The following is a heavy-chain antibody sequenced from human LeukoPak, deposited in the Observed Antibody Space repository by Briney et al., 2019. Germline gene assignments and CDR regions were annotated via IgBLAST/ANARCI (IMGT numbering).Heavy chain of an antibody. V-gene: IGHV3-33*01. J-gene: IGHJ3*02. CDR1: GFTFSSYG. D-gene: IGHD3-10*01. CDR2: MWYDGGNK. CDR3: ARVLWFGEALKGDAFDI. Sequence: GGSLRLSCAASGFTFSSYGMHWVRQAPGKGLEWVAVMWYDGGNKYYGDSVKGRFTISRDNSRNTLYLQMTSLRAEDTAVYYCARVLWFGEALKGDAFDIWGQGTMVTVSS.